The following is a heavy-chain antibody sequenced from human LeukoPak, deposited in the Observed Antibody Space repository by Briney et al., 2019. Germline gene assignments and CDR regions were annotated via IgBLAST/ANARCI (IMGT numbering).Heavy chain of an antibody. CDR3: ARGTKEGKLLWFGELLID. D-gene: IGHD3-10*01. J-gene: IGHJ4*02. CDR2: IYYSGST. Sequence: SETLSLTCTVSGGSISSHYWSWIRQPPGKGLEWIGYIYYSGSTNYNPSLKSRVTISVDTSKNQFSLKLSSVTAADTAVYYCARGTKEGKLLWFGELLIDWGQGTLVTVSS. CDR1: GGSISSHY. V-gene: IGHV4-59*11.